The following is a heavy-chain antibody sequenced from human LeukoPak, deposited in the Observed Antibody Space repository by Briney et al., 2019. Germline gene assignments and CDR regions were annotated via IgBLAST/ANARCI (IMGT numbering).Heavy chain of an antibody. CDR1: GFTFSSYG. CDR3: MGDYCTSTSCSTTF. D-gene: IGHD2-2*02. CDR2: IWYGGSNK. V-gene: IGHV3-33*08. Sequence: PGRSLRLSCAASGFTFSSYGMHWVRQAPGKGLEWVAVIWYGGSNKYYADSVKGRFTISRDNAKRSLYLQMNSLRAEDTAVYYRMGDYCTSTSCSTTFWGQGTLVTVSS. J-gene: IGHJ4*02.